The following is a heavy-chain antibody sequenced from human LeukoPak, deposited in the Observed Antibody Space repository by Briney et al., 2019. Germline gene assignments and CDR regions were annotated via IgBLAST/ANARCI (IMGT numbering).Heavy chain of an antibody. CDR3: ARDIVVVVAAIRYYYGMDV. CDR2: ISSSSSYI. J-gene: IGHJ6*02. V-gene: IGHV3-21*01. Sequence: GGSLRLSCAASGFTFSSYSMNWVRQAPGKGLEWVSSISSSSSYIYYADSVKGRFTISRDNAKNSLYLQMNSLRAEDTAVYYCARDIVVVVAAIRYYYGMDVWGQGTTVTVSS. D-gene: IGHD2-15*01. CDR1: GFTFSSYS.